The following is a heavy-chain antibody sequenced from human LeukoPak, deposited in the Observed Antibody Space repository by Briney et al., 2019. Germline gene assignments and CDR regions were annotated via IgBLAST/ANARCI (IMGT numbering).Heavy chain of an antibody. J-gene: IGHJ3*02. CDR2: INGDGSST. V-gene: IGHV3-74*01. Sequence: GGSLRLSCAASGFTFSSYWMYWVRQAPGKGLVWVSRINGDGSSTSYADSVKGRFTISGDNAKNTLFLQMNSLRAEDTAVYYCARPGPDDAFDIWGQGTMVTVSS. CDR3: ARPGPDDAFDI. D-gene: IGHD7-27*01. CDR1: GFTFSSYW.